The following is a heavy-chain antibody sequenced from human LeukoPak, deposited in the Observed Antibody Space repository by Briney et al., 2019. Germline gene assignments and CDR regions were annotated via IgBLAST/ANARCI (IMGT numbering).Heavy chain of an antibody. CDR2: IYYSGST. Sequence: SETLSLTCTVSGGSISGGGYYWSWIRQHPGKGLEWIGYIYYSGSTYYNPSLKSRVTISVDTSKNQFSLKLSSVTAADTAVYYCARGQLRLNPGIAYWGQGTLVTVSS. V-gene: IGHV4-31*03. CDR3: ARGQLRLNPGIAY. CDR1: GGSISGGGYY. J-gene: IGHJ4*02. D-gene: IGHD1-14*01.